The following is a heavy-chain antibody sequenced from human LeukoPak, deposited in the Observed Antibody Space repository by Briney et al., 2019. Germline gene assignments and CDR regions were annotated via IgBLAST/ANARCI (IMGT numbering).Heavy chain of an antibody. Sequence: GGSLRLSCAASGFTFSSYAMSWVRQAPGKGLEWVSAISGSGGSTYYADSVKGRFTISRDNSKNTLYLQMNSLRAEDTAVYYCAKDRIRGYYYDSSGYYYFDYWGQGTLVTVSS. D-gene: IGHD3-22*01. V-gene: IGHV3-23*01. CDR1: GFTFSSYA. CDR2: ISGSGGST. CDR3: AKDRIRGYYYDSSGYYYFDY. J-gene: IGHJ4*02.